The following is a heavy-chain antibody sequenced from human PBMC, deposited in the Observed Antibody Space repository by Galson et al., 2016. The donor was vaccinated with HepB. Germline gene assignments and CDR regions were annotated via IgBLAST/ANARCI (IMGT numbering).Heavy chain of an antibody. CDR3: ARGPIFGVAADNWFDP. V-gene: IGHV4-31*03. CDR1: GDSISSGVYY. CDR2: IYYSGST. Sequence: TLSLTCSVSGDSISSGVYYWSWIRQHPGKGLEWIGYIYYSGSTYYNPSLKSRVTISVDTSKNHFSLKVRSVTAADTAVYYCARGPIFGVAADNWFDPWGQGTLVTVSS. J-gene: IGHJ5*02. D-gene: IGHD3-3*01.